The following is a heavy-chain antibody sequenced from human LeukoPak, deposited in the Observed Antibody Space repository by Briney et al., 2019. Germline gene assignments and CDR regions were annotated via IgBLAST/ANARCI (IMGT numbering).Heavy chain of an antibody. CDR3: AKDGLRLRLGELWT. J-gene: IGHJ5*02. CDR2: ISGDGGST. Sequence: GGSLRLSCAASGFTFDDYAMHWVRQAPGKGLEWVSLISGDGGSTYHADSVKGRFTISRDNSKNSLYLQMNSLRTEDTALYYCAKDGLRLRLGELWTWGQGTLVTVSS. D-gene: IGHD3-16*01. CDR1: GFTFDDYA. V-gene: IGHV3-43*02.